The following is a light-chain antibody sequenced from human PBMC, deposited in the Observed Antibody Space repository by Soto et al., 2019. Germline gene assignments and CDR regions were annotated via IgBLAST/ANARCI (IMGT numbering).Light chain of an antibody. CDR2: GAS. Sequence: IVMTQSPAILSVSPGERATLSCRASQSVETFLAWFQHKAGQAPRLLIFGASTRAAGVPARFSGSGSGTDFTLTISRLEPEDFAVYYCQQRSNWPPLTFGGGTKVDIK. J-gene: IGKJ4*01. V-gene: IGKV3-11*01. CDR1: QSVETF. CDR3: QQRSNWPPLT.